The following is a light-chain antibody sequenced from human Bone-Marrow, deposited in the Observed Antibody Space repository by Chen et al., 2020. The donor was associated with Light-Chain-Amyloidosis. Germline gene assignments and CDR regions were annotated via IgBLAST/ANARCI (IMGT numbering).Light chain of an antibody. V-gene: IGKV3-15*01. CDR2: GAS. Sequence: EIVLTQSPATLSVSPGERTTLSCRASQSVGYDLVWYQQKPGQAPRLLIYGASTRASGSPDRFSGSWSGTEFTLTIDSLKSEDTAVYYCQQYNTRPPITFGQGTRLEIK. J-gene: IGKJ5*01. CDR3: QQYNTRPPIT. CDR1: QSVGYD.